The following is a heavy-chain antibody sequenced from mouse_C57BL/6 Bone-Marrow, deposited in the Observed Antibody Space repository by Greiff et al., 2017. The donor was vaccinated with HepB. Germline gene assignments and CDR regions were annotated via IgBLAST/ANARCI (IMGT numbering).Heavy chain of an antibody. Sequence: EVKLVESGGGLVKPGGSLKLSCAASGFTFSSYAMSWVRQTPEKRLEWVATISDGGSYTYYPDNVKGRFTISRDNAKNNLYLQMSHLKSEDTAMYYCARDRGLREGYYAMDYWGRGTSVTVSS. CDR2: ISDGGSYT. CDR3: ARDRGLREGYYAMDY. V-gene: IGHV5-4*01. D-gene: IGHD2-2*01. J-gene: IGHJ4*01. CDR1: GFTFSSYA.